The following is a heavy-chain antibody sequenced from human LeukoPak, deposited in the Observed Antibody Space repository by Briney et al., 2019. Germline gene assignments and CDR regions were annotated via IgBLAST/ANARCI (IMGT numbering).Heavy chain of an antibody. D-gene: IGHD6-13*01. V-gene: IGHV3-21*01. J-gene: IGHJ4*02. CDR1: GFTFSSYS. CDR2: ISSSSSYI. CDR3: ARGPLAAAGDY. Sequence: GGSLRLSCAASGFTFSSYSMNWVRQAPGKGLEWVSSISSSSSYIYYADSVKGRFTISRDNAKNSLYLQMNSLRAEDTAVCYCARGPLAAAGDYWGQGTLVTVSS.